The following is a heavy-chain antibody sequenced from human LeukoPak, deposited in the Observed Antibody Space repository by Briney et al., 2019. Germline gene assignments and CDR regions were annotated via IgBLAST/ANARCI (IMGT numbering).Heavy chain of an antibody. V-gene: IGHV3-9*01. Sequence: AGGSLRLSCAASGFTFDDYAMHWVRQAPGKGLEWVSGISWNSGSIGYADSVKGRFTISRDNAKNSLYLQMNSLRAEDTALYYCAKDIGAVAQLDYWGQGTLVTVSS. CDR1: GFTFDDYA. CDR3: AKDIGAVAQLDY. J-gene: IGHJ4*02. D-gene: IGHD6-19*01. CDR2: ISWNSGSI.